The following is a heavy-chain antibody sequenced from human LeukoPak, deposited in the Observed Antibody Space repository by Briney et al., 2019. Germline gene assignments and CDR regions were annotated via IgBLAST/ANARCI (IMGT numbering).Heavy chain of an antibody. J-gene: IGHJ6*02. CDR3: ARDRGGYTGYDFDYGMDV. Sequence: GGSLRLSCVASGFSFNTFALTWVRQAPGKGLEWVASIGYSGRAIFYAESMKGRFTISRDNAKNLLFLEINSLRAEDTAVYYCARDRGGYTGYDFDYGMDVWGQGTTVTVSS. V-gene: IGHV3-21*06. D-gene: IGHD5-12*01. CDR1: GFSFNTFA. CDR2: IGYSGRAI.